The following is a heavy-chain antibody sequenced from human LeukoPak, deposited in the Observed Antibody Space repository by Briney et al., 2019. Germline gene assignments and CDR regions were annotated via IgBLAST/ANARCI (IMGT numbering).Heavy chain of an antibody. V-gene: IGHV3-23*01. CDR3: AKKLPTVSAYFDL. D-gene: IGHD2/OR15-2a*01. J-gene: IGHJ4*02. Sequence: PGGSLRLSCAASGFILSNYDVTWVRQTPGKGLEYVSSIGSGGYTFSAGSVRGRFSIYRDDSHNTVYLQTNSLRAEDTAIYFCAKKLPTVSAYFDLWGQGALVTVSS. CDR1: GFILSNYD. CDR2: IGSGGYT.